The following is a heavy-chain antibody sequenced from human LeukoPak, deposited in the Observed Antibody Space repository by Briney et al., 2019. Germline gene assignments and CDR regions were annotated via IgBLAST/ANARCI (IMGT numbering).Heavy chain of an antibody. CDR3: AREYGGKSWFNY. Sequence: PSETLSLTCTVSGGSISSYYWSWIRQPPGKGLEWIGYIYYSGSTNYNPSLKSRVTISVDTSKNQFSLKLSSVTAADTAVYYCAREYGGKSWFNYWGQGALVTVSS. CDR2: IYYSGST. D-gene: IGHD4-23*01. V-gene: IGHV4-59*01. J-gene: IGHJ4*02. CDR1: GGSISSYY.